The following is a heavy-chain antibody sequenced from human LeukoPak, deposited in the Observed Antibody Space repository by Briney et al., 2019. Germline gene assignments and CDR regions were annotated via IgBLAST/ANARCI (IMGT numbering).Heavy chain of an antibody. D-gene: IGHD6-13*01. CDR1: GFTFSSYA. J-gene: IGHJ3*02. CDR2: IGGNGGST. Sequence: PGGSLRLSCAASGFTFSSYAMSWVRQAPGKGLEWVSTIGGNGGSTYYADSVKGRFTISRDNSKNTLYLQMNSLRAEDTAVYYCTRDRNQSSSWYWAFDIWGQGTMVTVSS. V-gene: IGHV3-23*01. CDR3: TRDRNQSSSWYWAFDI.